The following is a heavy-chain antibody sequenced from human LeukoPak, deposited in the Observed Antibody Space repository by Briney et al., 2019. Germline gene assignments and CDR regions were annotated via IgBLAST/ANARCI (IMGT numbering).Heavy chain of an antibody. D-gene: IGHD3-10*01. J-gene: IGHJ4*02. CDR2: INPSGGST. CDR3: ARSDDSHGSDY. V-gene: IGHV1-46*01. CDR1: GYTFTSYY. Sequence: ASVKVSCKASGYTFTSYYMHWVRQAPGQGLEWMGIINPSGGSTSYAQKFQGRVTMTRDTSTRTVYMDLSSLRSEDTAVYYCARSDDSHGSDYWGQGTLVTVSS.